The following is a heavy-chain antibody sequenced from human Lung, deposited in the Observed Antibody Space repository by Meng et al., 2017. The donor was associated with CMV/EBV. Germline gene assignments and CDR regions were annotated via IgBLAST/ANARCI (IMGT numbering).Heavy chain of an antibody. D-gene: IGHD3-3*01. CDR2: LNANSGTT. CDR3: ARGMNADFWSGDLDV. V-gene: IGHV1-8*01. J-gene: IGHJ3*01. Sequence: ASXXVSXSASGYTFTSYDTNWVRQATGQGLEWMGWLNANSGTTGYDQKLEGRVTMTRDTSISSAFMELSSLTSEDTAVYYCARGMNADFWSGDLDVWGEGTMVTVSS. CDR1: GYTFTSYD.